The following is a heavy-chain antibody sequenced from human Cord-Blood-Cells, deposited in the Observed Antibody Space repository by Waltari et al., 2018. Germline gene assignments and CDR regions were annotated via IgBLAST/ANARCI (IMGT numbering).Heavy chain of an antibody. Sequence: QLQLQESGPGLVKPSETLSLTCTVSGGSISSSSYYWGWIRQPPGKGLEWIGSIYYGGSTYYTPSLKSRVTISVDTSKNQFSLKLSSVTAADTAVYYCARGGSGGDYFDYWGQGTLVTVSS. CDR3: ARGGSGGDYFDY. CDR1: GGSISSSSYY. J-gene: IGHJ4*02. V-gene: IGHV4-39*01. CDR2: IYYGGST. D-gene: IGHD3-10*01.